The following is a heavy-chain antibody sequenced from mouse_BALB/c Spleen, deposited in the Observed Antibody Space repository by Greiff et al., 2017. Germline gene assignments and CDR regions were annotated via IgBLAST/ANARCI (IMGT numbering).Heavy chain of an antibody. J-gene: IGHJ4*01. V-gene: IGHV5-17*02. D-gene: IGHD4-1*02. CDR2: ISSGRSTI. CDR1: GFTFSSFG. Sequence: EVKLMESGGGLVQPGGSRKLSCAASGFTFSSFGMHWVRQAPEKGLEWVAYISSGRSTIYYADTVKGRFTISRDNPKNTLFLQMSSLKSEDTAMYYCARQLVYYYAMDYWGQGTSVTVSS. CDR3: ARQLVYYYAMDY.